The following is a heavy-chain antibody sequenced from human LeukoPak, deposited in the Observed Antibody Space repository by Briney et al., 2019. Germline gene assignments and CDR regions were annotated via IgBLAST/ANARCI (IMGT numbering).Heavy chain of an antibody. J-gene: IGHJ4*02. V-gene: IGHV1-69*13. CDR3: ARIPDSSGYYYGSSVYFDY. D-gene: IGHD3-22*01. CDR2: IIPIFGTA. Sequence: RASVKVSCKASGGTFSSYAISWVRQAPGQGLEWMGGIIPIFGTANYAQKFQGRVTITADESTSTAYMELSSLRSEDTAVYYRARIPDSSGYYYGSSVYFDYWGQGTLVTVSS. CDR1: GGTFSSYA.